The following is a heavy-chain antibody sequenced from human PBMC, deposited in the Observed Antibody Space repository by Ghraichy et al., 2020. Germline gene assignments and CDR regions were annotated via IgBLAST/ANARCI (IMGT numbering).Heavy chain of an antibody. CDR1: GFTFSDYA. V-gene: IGHV3-23*01. J-gene: IGHJ6*02. CDR3: AKKARTGRTRYDYYGMDV. D-gene: IGHD3-10*01. CDR2: ISAGAVTT. Sequence: LSLTCAASGFTFSDYAMNWVRQAPGKGLEWVSSISAGAVTTFYADSVKGRFTISRDNSRNTLYLQMNSLRAEDSAIFYCAKKARTGRTRYDYYGMDVWGQGTTVTVSS.